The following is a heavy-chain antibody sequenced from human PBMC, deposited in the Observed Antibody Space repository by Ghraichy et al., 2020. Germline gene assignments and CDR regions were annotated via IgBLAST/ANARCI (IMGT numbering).Heavy chain of an antibody. D-gene: IGHD2-15*01. CDR1: GFTFSSYA. CDR3: AKDRGHCSGGSCYSGEHVP. V-gene: IGHV3-23*01. J-gene: IGHJ4*02. Sequence: GGSLRLPCAASGFTFSSYAMSWVRQAPGKGLEWVSAISGSGGSTYYADSVKGRFTISRDNSKNTLYLQMNSLRAEDTAVYYCAKDRGHCSGGSCYSGEHVPGGQGTLVTVSS. CDR2: ISGSGGST.